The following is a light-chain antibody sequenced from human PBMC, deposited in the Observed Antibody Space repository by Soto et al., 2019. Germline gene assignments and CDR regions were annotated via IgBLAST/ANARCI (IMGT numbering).Light chain of an antibody. J-gene: IGKJ1*01. Sequence: EIVLTQSPGTLSLSPGERAILSCRASQSVSSSYLAWYQQKPGQAPRLLIYGASSRATGIPDRFSGSGSGTDFTLTISRLEPEDFAVYYCQQYGSSLLTFGQGTKVDIK. V-gene: IGKV3-20*01. CDR2: GAS. CDR3: QQYGSSLLT. CDR1: QSVSSSY.